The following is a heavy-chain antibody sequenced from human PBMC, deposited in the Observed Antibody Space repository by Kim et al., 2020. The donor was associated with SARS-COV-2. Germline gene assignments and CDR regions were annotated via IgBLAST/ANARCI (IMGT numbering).Heavy chain of an antibody. CDR3: ARGATP. CDR1: GYTFTRFD. J-gene: IGHJ5*02. V-gene: IGHV1-8*01. CDR2: MNPNTGNT. Sequence: ASVKVSCKTSGYTFTRFDINWVRQAPGEGLEWVGWMNPNTGNTGYAQKLQGRLTLTRDTSINTAYMELGGLRSEDTAVYFCARGATPWGRGTLVTVSS.